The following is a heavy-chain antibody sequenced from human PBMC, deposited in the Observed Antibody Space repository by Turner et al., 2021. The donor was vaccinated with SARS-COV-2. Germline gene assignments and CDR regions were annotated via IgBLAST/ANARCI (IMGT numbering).Heavy chain of an antibody. D-gene: IGHD5-18*01. CDR2: IGYDGSNK. CDR1: GFTFSSYG. J-gene: IGHJ4*02. V-gene: IGHV3-33*01. Sequence: QVQLVESGGGVVQPGRSLRLSCAASGFTFSSYGMHWVRQAPGKGLEWVAVIGYDGSNKYYADSVKGRFTISRDNSKNTLYLQMNSLRAEDTAVYYCAREGTAMVQNFDYWGQGTLVTVSS. CDR3: AREGTAMVQNFDY.